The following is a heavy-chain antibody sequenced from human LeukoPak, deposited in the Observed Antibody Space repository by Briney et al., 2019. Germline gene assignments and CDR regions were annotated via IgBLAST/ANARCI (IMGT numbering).Heavy chain of an antibody. CDR3: ARRPGITMIVVARDI. CDR1: GGSINSFY. V-gene: IGHV4-59*12. J-gene: IGHJ3*02. D-gene: IGHD3-22*01. CDR2: IYYSGST. Sequence: PSETLSLTCTVSGGSINSFYWSWIRQSPGKGLEWIGGIYYSGSTYYNPSLKSRVTISVDTSKNQFSLKLSSVTAADTAVYYCARRPGITMIVVARDIWGQGTMVTVSS.